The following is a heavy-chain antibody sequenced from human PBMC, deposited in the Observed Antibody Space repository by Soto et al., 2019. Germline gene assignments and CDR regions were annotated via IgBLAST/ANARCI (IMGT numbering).Heavy chain of an antibody. V-gene: IGHV4-30-2*01. CDR3: ARGSNDGGFYGGFAF. J-gene: IGHJ5*01. CDR2: IYRDGNT. CDR1: SGSISSGDHS. D-gene: IGHD3-22*01. Sequence: SETLSLTCDVYSGSISSGDHSWSWVRQPPGEGLEWLGHIYRDGNTFYNPSLKSRVTMSLDMSRNQFSLDLSSVTAADTAVYYCARGSNDGGFYGGFAFWGQGTLVTVSS.